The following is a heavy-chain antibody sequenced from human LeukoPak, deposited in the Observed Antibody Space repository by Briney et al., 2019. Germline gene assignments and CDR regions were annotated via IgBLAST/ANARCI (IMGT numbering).Heavy chain of an antibody. CDR2: ISAYNGNT. CDR3: ARVIVDFWSGYYIKGSDYFDY. J-gene: IGHJ4*02. Sequence: ASVKVSCKASGYTFTGYYMHWVRQAPGQGLEWMGWISAYNGNTNYAQKLQGRVTMTTDTSTSTAYMELRSLRSDDAAVYYCARVIVDFWSGYYIKGSDYFDYWGQGTLVTVSS. CDR1: GYTFTGYY. D-gene: IGHD3-3*01. V-gene: IGHV1-18*04.